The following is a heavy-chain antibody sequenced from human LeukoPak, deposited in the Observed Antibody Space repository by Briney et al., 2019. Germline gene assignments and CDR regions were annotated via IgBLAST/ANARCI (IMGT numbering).Heavy chain of an antibody. J-gene: IGHJ4*02. Sequence: GESLKISCKGSGYSFTTYWIGWVRQMPGKGLEWMGIIYPADSNTRYSPSFQGQVTISADKSISTAYLQWRSLKASDTAMYYCASHFGGELLANWGQGTLVTVSS. V-gene: IGHV5-51*01. CDR2: IYPADSNT. CDR3: ASHFGGELLAN. CDR1: GYSFTTYW. D-gene: IGHD1-26*01.